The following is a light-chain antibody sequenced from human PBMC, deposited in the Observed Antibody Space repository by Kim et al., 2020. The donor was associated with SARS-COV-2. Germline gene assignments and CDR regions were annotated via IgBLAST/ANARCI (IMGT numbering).Light chain of an antibody. J-gene: IGLJ3*02. CDR1: ALPKQY. CDR2: KDS. V-gene: IGLV3-25*03. Sequence: PGQTARITCSVDALPKQYAYWYQQKPGQAPVLVIYKDSERPSGIPERFSGSSSGTTVTLTISGVQAEDEADYYCQSADSSGTYWVFGGGTQLTVL. CDR3: QSADSSGTYWV.